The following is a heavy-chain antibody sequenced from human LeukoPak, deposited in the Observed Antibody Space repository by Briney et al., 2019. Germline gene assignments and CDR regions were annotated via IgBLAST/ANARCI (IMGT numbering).Heavy chain of an antibody. D-gene: IGHD3-22*01. Sequence: SETLSLTCAVYGGSFSGYYWSWIRQPPGKGLEWIGEINHSGSTNYNPSLKSRVTISIDTSKNQFSLKLSSVTAADTAVYYCARARPWAIAFYYDSSGYYDYWGQGTLVTVSS. V-gene: IGHV4-34*01. CDR1: GGSFSGYY. J-gene: IGHJ4*02. CDR2: INHSGST. CDR3: ARARPWAIAFYYDSSGYYDY.